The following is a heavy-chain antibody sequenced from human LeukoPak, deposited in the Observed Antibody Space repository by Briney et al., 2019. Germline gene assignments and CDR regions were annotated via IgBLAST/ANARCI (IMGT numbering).Heavy chain of an antibody. D-gene: IGHD3-9*01. V-gene: IGHV4-59*01. Sequence: PSETLSLTCTVSGGSISSYYWSWIRQPPGKGLEWIGYIYYSGSTNYNPSLKSRVTISVDTSKNQFSLKLSSVTAADTAVYYCARSRLVRPGDWFDPWGQGTLVTVSS. CDR3: ARSRLVRPGDWFDP. J-gene: IGHJ5*02. CDR2: IYYSGST. CDR1: GGSISSYY.